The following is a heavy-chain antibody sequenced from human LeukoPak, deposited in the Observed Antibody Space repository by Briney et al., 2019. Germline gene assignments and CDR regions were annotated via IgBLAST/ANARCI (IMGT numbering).Heavy chain of an antibody. CDR1: GFTFDDYA. D-gene: IGHD3-22*01. CDR2: ISWNSGSI. V-gene: IGHV3-9*01. CDR3: AKDIYDSSGYYVGADY. Sequence: GGSLRLSCAASGFTFDDYAMHWVRQAPGKGLEWVSGISWNSGSIGYADSVKGRFTISRDNAKNSLYLQMNSLRAEDTALYYCAKDIYDSSGYYVGADYWGQGTLVTVSS. J-gene: IGHJ4*02.